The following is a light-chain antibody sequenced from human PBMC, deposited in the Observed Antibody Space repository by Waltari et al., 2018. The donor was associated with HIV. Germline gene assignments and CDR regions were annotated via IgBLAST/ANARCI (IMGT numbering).Light chain of an antibody. CDR2: DVS. J-gene: IGLJ2*01. CDR3: CSYAGSYTFHVV. Sequence: QSALTQPRSVSGSPGQSVTISCTGPSSAVGGYNYVSWYQPHPGQAPKLMIYDVSKRPSGVPDRFSGSKSGNTASLTISGLQAEDEADYYCCSYAGSYTFHVVFGGGTKLTVL. V-gene: IGLV2-11*01. CDR1: SSAVGGYNY.